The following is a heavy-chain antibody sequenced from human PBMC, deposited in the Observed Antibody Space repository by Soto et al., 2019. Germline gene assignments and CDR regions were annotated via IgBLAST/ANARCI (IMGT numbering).Heavy chain of an antibody. CDR2: ISYDGSNK. Sequence: PGGSLRLSCAASGFTFSSYGMHWVSQAPGKGLEWVAVISYDGSNKYYADSVKGRFTISRDNSKNTLYLQMNSLRAEDTAVYYCAKDPREGLRYFDWLSPQTRFDYWGQGTLVTVSS. J-gene: IGHJ4*02. D-gene: IGHD3-9*01. V-gene: IGHV3-30*18. CDR1: GFTFSSYG. CDR3: AKDPREGLRYFDWLSPQTRFDY.